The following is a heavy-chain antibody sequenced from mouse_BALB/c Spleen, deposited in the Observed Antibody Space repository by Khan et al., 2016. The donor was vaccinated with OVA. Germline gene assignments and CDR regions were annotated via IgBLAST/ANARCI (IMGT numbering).Heavy chain of an antibody. D-gene: IGHD3-1*01. CDR2: IYPGGGYT. V-gene: IGHV1-63*02. CDR3: ARRGAARATGDYFDY. Sequence: QVQLKVSGAELVRPGTSVKMSCKAAGYTFTNYWIGWVKQRPGHGLEWIGDIYPGGGYTNYNEKFKGKATLTADTSSSTAYMQLSSLTSEDSAFYYCARRGAARATGDYFDYWGQGTTLTGSS. J-gene: IGHJ2*01. CDR1: GYTFTNYW.